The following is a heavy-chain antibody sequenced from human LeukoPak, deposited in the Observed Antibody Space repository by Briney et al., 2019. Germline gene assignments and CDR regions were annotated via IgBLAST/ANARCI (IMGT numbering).Heavy chain of an antibody. D-gene: IGHD6-13*01. CDR2: ISGSGGST. Sequence: GGSLRLSCAASGFTFSSYAMSWVRQAPGKGLEWVSAISGSGGSTYYADSVKGRFTISKDNSKNTLYLQMNSLRAEDTAVYYCAKDSGYTSSWYFGDYWGQGTLVTVSS. CDR1: GFTFSSYA. J-gene: IGHJ4*02. CDR3: AKDSGYTSSWYFGDY. V-gene: IGHV3-23*01.